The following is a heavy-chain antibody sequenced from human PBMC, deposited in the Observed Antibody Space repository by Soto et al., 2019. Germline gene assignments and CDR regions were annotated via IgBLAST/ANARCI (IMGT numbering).Heavy chain of an antibody. CDR3: AKLEGNREAFFDY. D-gene: IGHD3-3*01. J-gene: IGHJ4*02. CDR2: ISGSGGST. Sequence: EVQLLESGGGLVQPGGSLRLSCAASGFTFSSYAMSWVRQAPGQGLEWVSAISGSGGSTYYADSVKGRFTIYRDNSKNTLYLQMNSLRAEDTAVYYCAKLEGNREAFFDYWGQGTLVTVSS. V-gene: IGHV3-23*01. CDR1: GFTFSSYA.